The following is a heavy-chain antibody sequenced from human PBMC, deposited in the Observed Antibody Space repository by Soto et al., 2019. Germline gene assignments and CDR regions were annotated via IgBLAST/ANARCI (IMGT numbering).Heavy chain of an antibody. Sequence: GGSLRLSCAVSGFTFSSFGMHWVSQVPGKGLEWVAVIWEDVSNKYYADSGKGRFSLSRDTSKHTLYLQMISMRAEDTAVYYCARDLIAAAGTLDYWGQGTLVTVSS. CDR2: IWEDVSNK. J-gene: IGHJ4*02. CDR1: GFTFSSFG. V-gene: IGHV3-33*01. CDR3: ARDLIAAAGTLDY. D-gene: IGHD6-13*01.